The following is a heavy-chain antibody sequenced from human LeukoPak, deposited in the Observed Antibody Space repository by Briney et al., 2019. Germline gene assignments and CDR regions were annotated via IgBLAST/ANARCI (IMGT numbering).Heavy chain of an antibody. CDR1: GGSISSYY. CDR3: ARKSYSYGIDY. CDR2: IYYSGST. D-gene: IGHD5-18*01. V-gene: IGHV4-59*08. J-gene: IGHJ4*02. Sequence: SETLSLTCTVSGGSISSYYWSWIRQPPGKGLEWIGYIYYSGSTNYNPSLKSRVTISVDTSKNQFSLKLSSVTAADTAVYYCARKSYSYGIDYWGQGTLVTVSS.